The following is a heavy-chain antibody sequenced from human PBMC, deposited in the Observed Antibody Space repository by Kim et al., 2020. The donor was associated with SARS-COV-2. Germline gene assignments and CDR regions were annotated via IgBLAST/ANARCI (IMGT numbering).Heavy chain of an antibody. CDR1: GFTFSDYY. CDR3: ARVDNWNDYGMDV. D-gene: IGHD1-20*01. J-gene: IGHJ6*02. CDR2: ISSSGSTI. V-gene: IGHV3-11*01. Sequence: GGSLRLSCAASGFTFSDYYMSWIRQAPGKGLEWASYISSSGSTIYYADSVKGRFTISRDNAKNSLYLQMNSLRAQDTAVYYCARVDNWNDYGMDVWGQGTTVTVSS.